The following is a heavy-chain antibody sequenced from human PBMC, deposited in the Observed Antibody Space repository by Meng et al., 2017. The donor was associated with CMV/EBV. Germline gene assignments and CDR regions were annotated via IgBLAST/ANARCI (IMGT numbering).Heavy chain of an antibody. Sequence: QVQLVQSGAEVKKPXASAKVSCXASGYTFTSYYMHWVRQAPGQGLEWMGIINPSGGSTSYAQKFQGRVTMTRDTSTSTVYMELSSLRSEDTAVYYCARGMYYDFWSGYYPRLDYWGQGTLVTVSS. CDR2: INPSGGST. D-gene: IGHD3-3*01. CDR3: ARGMYYDFWSGYYPRLDY. J-gene: IGHJ4*02. V-gene: IGHV1-46*01. CDR1: GYTFTSYY.